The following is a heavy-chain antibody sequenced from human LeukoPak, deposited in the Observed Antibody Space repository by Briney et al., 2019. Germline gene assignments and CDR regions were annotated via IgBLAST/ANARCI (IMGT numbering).Heavy chain of an antibody. Sequence: SETLSLTCTVSGVSISSSNWWSWVRQPPGKGLEWIGEIYHSGSTNYNPSLKSRVTISVDKAKNQFSLKLSCVTAADTAVYYCARERRSDYYYYGMDVWGQGTTVTVSS. CDR2: IYHSGST. CDR3: ARERRSDYYYYGMDV. J-gene: IGHJ6*02. CDR1: GVSISSSNW. V-gene: IGHV4-4*02.